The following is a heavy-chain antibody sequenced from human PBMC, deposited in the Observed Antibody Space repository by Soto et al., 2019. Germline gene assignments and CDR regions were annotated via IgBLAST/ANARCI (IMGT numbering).Heavy chain of an antibody. CDR3: ARVSRITIFGVVPQNTGAFDI. CDR1: VCIFSNYW. Sequence: VGSLRLSCGSSVCIFSNYWMSCVRHSPGKWLEWVANINQDGSEKYYVDSVKGRFTISRDNAKNSLYLQMNSLRAEDTAVYYCARVSRITIFGVVPQNTGAFDIWRQGTMVT. CDR2: INQDGSEK. D-gene: IGHD3-3*01. J-gene: IGHJ3*02. V-gene: IGHV3-7*03.